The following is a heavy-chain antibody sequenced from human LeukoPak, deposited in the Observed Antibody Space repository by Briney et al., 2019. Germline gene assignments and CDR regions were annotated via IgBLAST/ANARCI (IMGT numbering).Heavy chain of an antibody. CDR3: ARSRGATGFYWVDY. CDR2: ISYDGSNK. V-gene: IGHV3-30*04. J-gene: IGHJ4*02. D-gene: IGHD3-22*01. Sequence: GTSLRLSCVASGFTFSSYAMHWVRQAPGKGLEWVAVISYDGSNKYYADSVKGRFTLSRDNSKNTLYLQMNSLRDEDTAVYYCARSRGATGFYWVDYWGRGTLVTVSS. CDR1: GFTFSSYA.